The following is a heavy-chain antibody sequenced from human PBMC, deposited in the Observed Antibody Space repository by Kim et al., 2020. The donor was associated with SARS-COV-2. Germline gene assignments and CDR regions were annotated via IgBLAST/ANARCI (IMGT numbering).Heavy chain of an antibody. CDR1: GGSFSGYY. CDR2: INHSGST. V-gene: IGHV4-34*01. D-gene: IGHD2-15*01. Sequence: SETLSLTCAVYGGSFSGYYWSWIRQPPGKGLEWIGEINHSGSTNYNPSLKSRVTISVDTSKNQFSLKLSSVTAADTAVYYCARGVAERGYYYGMDVWGQG. CDR3: ARGVAERGYYYGMDV. J-gene: IGHJ6*02.